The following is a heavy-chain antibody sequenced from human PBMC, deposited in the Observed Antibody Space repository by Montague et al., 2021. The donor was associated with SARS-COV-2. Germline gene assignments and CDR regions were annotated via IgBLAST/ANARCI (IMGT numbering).Heavy chain of an antibody. CDR3: ARSSPDRYFDWLLFPPGWFDP. V-gene: IGHV4-59*08. D-gene: IGHD3-9*01. J-gene: IGHJ5*02. CDR1: GGSISSYY. CDR2: IYYSGST. Sequence: SETLSLTCTVSGGSISSYYWSWIRQPPGKGLEWIGYIYYSGSTNYNPSLKSRVTISVGTSKNQFSLKLSSVTAADTAVYYCARSSPDRYFDWLLFPPGWFDPWGQGTLVTVSS.